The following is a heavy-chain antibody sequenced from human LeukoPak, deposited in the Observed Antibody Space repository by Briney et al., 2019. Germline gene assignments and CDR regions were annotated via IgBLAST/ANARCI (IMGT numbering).Heavy chain of an antibody. CDR2: ISYDGSNK. D-gene: IGHD3-9*01. V-gene: IGHV3-30*18. CDR1: GFTFSSYG. CDR3: AKDRVGGILTGYIDY. J-gene: IGHJ4*02. Sequence: PGGSLRLFCAASGFTFSSYGMHWVRQAPGKGMEGGTVISYDGSNKYYADAVKGRFTISRDNSKNTLYLQMNSLRAEDTAVYYCAKDRVGGILTGYIDYWGQGTLVTVSS.